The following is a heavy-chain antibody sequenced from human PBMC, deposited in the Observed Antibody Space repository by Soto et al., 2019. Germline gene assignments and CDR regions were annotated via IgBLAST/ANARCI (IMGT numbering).Heavy chain of an antibody. CDR1: GYTFTSYW. J-gene: IGHJ3*02. D-gene: IGHD6-19*01. CDR2: IYPGDSDT. CDR3: ARWLVLRAFDI. V-gene: IGHV5-51*01. Sequence: GESLKISCRGSGYTFTSYWIAWVRQMPGKGLEWMGIIYPGDSDTRYSPSFQGQVTISADKSISTAYLQWSSLKASDTAMYYCARWLVLRAFDIWGQGTMVTVSS.